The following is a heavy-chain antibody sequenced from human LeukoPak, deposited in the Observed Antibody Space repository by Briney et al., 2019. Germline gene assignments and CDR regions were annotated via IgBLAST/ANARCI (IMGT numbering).Heavy chain of an antibody. CDR2: ISFSGST. V-gene: IGHV4-59*08. J-gene: IGHJ4*02. D-gene: IGHD3-16*01. CDR3: ARQRRLELPDY. Sequence: SETLSLTCTVSGGSISSYYWSWIRQPPGKGLEWIGFISFSGSTNYNPSLKSRVTISIDTSKNQFSLKLSSVTAADTAVYYCARQRRLELPDYWGQGTLVTVSS. CDR1: GGSISSYY.